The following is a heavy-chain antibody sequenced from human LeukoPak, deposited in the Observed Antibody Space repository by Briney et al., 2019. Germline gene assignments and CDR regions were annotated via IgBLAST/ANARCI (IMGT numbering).Heavy chain of an antibody. CDR2: ISSSGSTI. CDR3: ARVGEGPNWFDP. V-gene: IGHV3-48*03. Sequence: PGGSLRLSCAAPGFTFSSYEMNWVRQAPGKGLEWVSYISSSGSTIYYADSVKGRFTISRDNAKNSLYLQMNSLRAEDTAVYYCARVGEGPNWFDPWGQGTLVTVSS. J-gene: IGHJ5*02. CDR1: GFTFSSYE.